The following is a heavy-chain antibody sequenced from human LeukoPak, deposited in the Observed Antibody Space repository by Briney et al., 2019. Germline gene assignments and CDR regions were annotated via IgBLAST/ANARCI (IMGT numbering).Heavy chain of an antibody. D-gene: IGHD1-1*01. Sequence: PGGSLRLSCAASGFTFSSYAMSWVRQAPGKGLEWVSAISGSDAGTYYADSVKGRFTISRDNSKNTLYLQIYTLTADDTAIYYCAKATGNLGNWGQGTQVTVSS. V-gene: IGHV3-23*01. CDR1: GFTFSSYA. J-gene: IGHJ4*02. CDR3: AKATGNLGN. CDR2: ISGSDAGT.